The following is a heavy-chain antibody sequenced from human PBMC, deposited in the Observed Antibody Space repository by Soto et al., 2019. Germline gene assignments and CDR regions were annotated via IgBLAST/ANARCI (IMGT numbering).Heavy chain of an antibody. J-gene: IGHJ4*02. CDR3: ARFSPYYDFWSGPPDL. D-gene: IGHD3-3*01. Sequence: ASVKVSCKASGYTFTSYAMHWVRQAPGQRLEWMGWINAGNGNTKYSQKFQGRVTITRDTSASTAYMELSSLRSEDTAVYYCARFSPYYDFWSGPPDLWGQGTLVTVSS. V-gene: IGHV1-3*01. CDR1: GYTFTSYA. CDR2: INAGNGNT.